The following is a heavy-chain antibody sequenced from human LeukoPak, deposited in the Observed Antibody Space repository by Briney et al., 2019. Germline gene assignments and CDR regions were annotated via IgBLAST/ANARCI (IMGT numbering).Heavy chain of an antibody. CDR2: ISSSGRYI. V-gene: IGHV3-21*01. CDR1: AVTLRSYT. CDR3: ARVSQAGWDV. J-gene: IGHJ6*04. D-gene: IGHD6-19*01. Sequence: GGSLRLSCAASAVTLRSYTMNWVRQAPGKGLEWVSSISSSGRYIYYADSVKGRFTISRDNAKNSLSLQMNSLRAEDTAVYYCARVSQAGWDVWGKGTTVTVSS.